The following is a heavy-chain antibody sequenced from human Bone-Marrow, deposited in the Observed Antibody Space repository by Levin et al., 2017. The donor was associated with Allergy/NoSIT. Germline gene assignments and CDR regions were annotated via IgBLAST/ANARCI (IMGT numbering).Heavy chain of an antibody. D-gene: IGHD2-8*01. J-gene: IGHJ5*02. CDR1: GGSFSGYY. CDR3: ARGPYCSTTRCKGWFDP. CDR2: FDHRGET. Sequence: PSETLSLTCAVYGGSFSGYYWSWIRQPPGKGLEWIGEFDHRGETTYNPSLKSRVTISVDTSKNHLFLKLSSVTAADAAVYYCARGPYCSTTRCKGWFDPWGQGNLVTVSS. V-gene: IGHV4-34*01.